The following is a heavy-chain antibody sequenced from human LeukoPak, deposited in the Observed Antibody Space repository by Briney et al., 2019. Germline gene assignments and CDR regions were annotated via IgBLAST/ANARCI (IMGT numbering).Heavy chain of an antibody. V-gene: IGHV3-48*03. CDR1: GFTFSSYE. CDR3: AREYNEFDY. Sequence: GGSLRLSCAASGFTFSSYEMNWVRQAPGKGLEWVSYISGSGSAIYYADSVKGRFTISRDNAKNSLYLQMNSLRAEDTAVYYCAREYNEFDYWGQGTLVTVSS. CDR2: ISGSGSAI. D-gene: IGHD1-14*01. J-gene: IGHJ4*02.